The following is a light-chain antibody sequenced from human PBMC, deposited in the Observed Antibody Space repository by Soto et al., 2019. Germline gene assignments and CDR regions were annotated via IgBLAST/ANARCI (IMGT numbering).Light chain of an antibody. CDR1: ESVGSY. CDR2: DVS. V-gene: IGKV3-11*01. Sequence: EIVLTQSPDTLSLSPGERATFSCRASESVGSYLAWYQQKPGQAPRLLIYDVSNRATDIPTRFSGSGSGSGTDFALSISSLEPEDFAVYYCQQRYNWPITFGQGTRLEIK. J-gene: IGKJ5*01. CDR3: QQRYNWPIT.